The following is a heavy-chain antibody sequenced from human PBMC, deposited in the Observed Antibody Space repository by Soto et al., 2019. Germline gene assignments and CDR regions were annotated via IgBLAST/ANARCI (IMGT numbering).Heavy chain of an antibody. V-gene: IGHV2-5*02. CDR3: VHGTLGTYGHLYFDY. Sequence: QITLKESGPPLVKPTQTLTLTCSLSGFSVSSNGARVGWIRQPPGKALEWLALIYWDDDKKYNPSLKSRLTITKDTSENQVVLTVTDVDPADTATYYCVHGTLGTYGHLYFDYWGQGTLVTVSS. CDR2: IYWDDDK. D-gene: IGHD2-8*01. CDR1: GFSVSSNGAR. J-gene: IGHJ4*02.